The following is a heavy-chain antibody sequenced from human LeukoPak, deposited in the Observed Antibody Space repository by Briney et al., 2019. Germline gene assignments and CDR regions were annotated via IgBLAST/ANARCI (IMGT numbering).Heavy chain of an antibody. CDR3: AKVKGHIVVVIANKYAFDT. CDR2: ISGSGGST. V-gene: IGHV3-23*01. CDR1: GFTFSSYA. J-gene: IGHJ3*02. Sequence: GGSLRLSCAASGFTFSSYAMSWVRQAPGKGLEWVSAISGSGGSTYYADSVKGRFTISRDNSKNTLYLQMNSLRAEDTAVYYCAKVKGHIVVVIANKYAFDTWGQGTMVTVSS. D-gene: IGHD2-21*01.